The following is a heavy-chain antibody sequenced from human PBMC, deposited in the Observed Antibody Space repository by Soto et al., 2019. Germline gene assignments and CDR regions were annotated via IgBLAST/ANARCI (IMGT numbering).Heavy chain of an antibody. V-gene: IGHV2-5*02. CDR1: GFSLTTDRVG. Sequence: QITLKESGPTPVKPTPTRTLTCTFSGFSLTTDRVGVGWIRQPPGEALEWLAVIYWDDSQADRPSRESRLTITKDTSKHQVALTLTNLHSLDTATYYAAHAYGGRSLYWGQLTLVTVSP. CDR3: AHAYGGRSLY. CDR2: IYWDDSQ. J-gene: IGHJ4*02. D-gene: IGHD1-26*01.